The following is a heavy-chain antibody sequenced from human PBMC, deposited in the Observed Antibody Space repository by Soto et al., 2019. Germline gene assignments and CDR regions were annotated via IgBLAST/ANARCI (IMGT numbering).Heavy chain of an antibody. Sequence: PSETLSLTCAVYGGSFSGYYWSWLRQPPGKGLEWIGEINHSGSTNYNPSLKSRVTISVDTSKNQFSLKLSSVTAADTAVYYCARGSDSSGYYYVYFDYWGQGTLVTVS. CDR2: INHSGST. J-gene: IGHJ4*02. CDR1: GGSFSGYY. D-gene: IGHD3-22*01. CDR3: ARGSDSSGYYYVYFDY. V-gene: IGHV4-34*09.